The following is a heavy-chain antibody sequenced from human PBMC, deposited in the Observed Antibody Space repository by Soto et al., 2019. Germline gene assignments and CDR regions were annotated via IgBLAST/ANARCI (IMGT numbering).Heavy chain of an antibody. D-gene: IGHD3-16*01. J-gene: IGHJ4*02. CDR3: ARGFGRSHFDY. CDR2: FHYSGRT. V-gene: IGHV4-39*01. Sequence: PSQTRPLPGTVAAGSISSGDSYWGWIRQPQGKGLEWIGSFHYSGRTYYNPSLKSRVTISVDTSKNQLSLRVTSVTAADTAVYYCARGFGRSHFDYWGQGTLVTVS. CDR1: AGSISSGDSY.